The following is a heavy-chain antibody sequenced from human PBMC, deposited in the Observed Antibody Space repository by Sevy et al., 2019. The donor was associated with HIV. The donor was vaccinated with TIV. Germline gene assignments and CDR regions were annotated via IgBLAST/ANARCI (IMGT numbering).Heavy chain of an antibody. J-gene: IGHJ3*02. CDR1: GFTFSSYG. V-gene: IGHV3-33*08. CDR2: IWYDGCNK. Sequence: GGSLRLSCAASGFTFSSYGMHWVRQAPGNGLEWVAVIWYDGCNKYYADSVKGRFTISRDNSKNTLYLQMNSLRAEDTAVYYCASGAGYYDFWSGSYDAFDILGQGTMVTVSS. CDR3: ASGAGYYDFWSGSYDAFDI. D-gene: IGHD3-3*01.